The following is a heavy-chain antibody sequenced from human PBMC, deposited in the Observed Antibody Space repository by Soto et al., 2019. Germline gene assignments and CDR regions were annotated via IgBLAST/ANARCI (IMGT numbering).Heavy chain of an antibody. Sequence: SETLSLTCAVYGGSFSGYYWSWIRQPPGKGLEWIGEINHSGSTNYNPSLKSRVTISVDTSKNQFSLKLSYVTAADTAVYYCARGVPYYYGSGKPAWFDPWGQGTLVTVS. CDR3: ARGVPYYYGSGKPAWFDP. CDR1: GGSFSGYY. V-gene: IGHV4-34*01. J-gene: IGHJ5*02. D-gene: IGHD3-10*01. CDR2: INHSGST.